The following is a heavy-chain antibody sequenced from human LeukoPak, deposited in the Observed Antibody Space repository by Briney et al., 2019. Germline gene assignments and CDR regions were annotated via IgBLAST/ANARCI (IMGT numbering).Heavy chain of an antibody. V-gene: IGHV1-2*04. CDR3: ARAVNSHCSSTSCYVYYFDY. Sequence: GASVKVSCKASGYTFTGYYMHWVRQAPGQGLEWMGWINPNSGGTNYAQKFQGWVTMTRDTSISTAYMELSRLRSDDTAVYYCARAVNSHCSSTSCYVYYFDYWGQGTLVTVSS. CDR1: GYTFTGYY. D-gene: IGHD2-2*01. J-gene: IGHJ4*02. CDR2: INPNSGGT.